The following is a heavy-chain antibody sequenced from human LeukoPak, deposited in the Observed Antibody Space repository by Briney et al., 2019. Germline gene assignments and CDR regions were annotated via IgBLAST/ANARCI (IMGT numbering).Heavy chain of an antibody. V-gene: IGHV1-8*01. CDR3: ASEKATINAFDI. J-gene: IGHJ3*02. Sequence: GASVKASCKASGYTFTSYDINWVRQATGQGLEWMGWMNPNSGNTGYAQKFQGRVTMTRNTSISTAYMELSSLRSEDTAVYYCASEKATINAFDIWCQGTMVTVSS. D-gene: IGHD5-24*01. CDR1: GYTFTSYD. CDR2: MNPNSGNT.